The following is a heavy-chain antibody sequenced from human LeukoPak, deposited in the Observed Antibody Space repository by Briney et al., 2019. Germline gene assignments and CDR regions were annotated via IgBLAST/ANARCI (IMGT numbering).Heavy chain of an antibody. CDR3: ARDSFKGGYDSSGYCFDY. CDR2: IYTSGST. V-gene: IGHV4-4*07. CDR1: GGSISSYY. Sequence: SETLSLTCTVSGGSISSYYWSWIRQPAGKGLEWIGRIYTSGSTNYNPSPKSRVTMSVDTSKNQFSLKLSSVTAADTAVYYCARDSFKGGYDSSGYCFDYWGQGTLVTVSS. D-gene: IGHD3-22*01. J-gene: IGHJ4*02.